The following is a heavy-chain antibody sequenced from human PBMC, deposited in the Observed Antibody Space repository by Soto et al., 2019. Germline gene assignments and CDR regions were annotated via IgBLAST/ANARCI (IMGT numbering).Heavy chain of an antibody. CDR3: ARISAAVSNAFDI. CDR2: IRNKAKRYTT. D-gene: IGHD6-13*01. V-gene: IGHV3-72*01. J-gene: IGHJ3*02. CDR1: GFTFSDHY. Sequence: EVQVVESGGGLLQPGGSLRLSCAASGFTFSDHYMDWVRQAPGKGLEWVGRIRNKAKRYTTEYAASVKGKFTISRDDSKNSLYLQMNSLKTEDTAVYYCARISAAVSNAFDIWGQGTMVTVSS.